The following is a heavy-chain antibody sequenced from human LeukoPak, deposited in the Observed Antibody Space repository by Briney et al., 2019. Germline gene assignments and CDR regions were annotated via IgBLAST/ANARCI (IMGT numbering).Heavy chain of an antibody. CDR1: GYSFTSYW. Sequence: GESLKISCKGSGYSFTSYWIGWVRQMPGKGLEWMGTIYPGDSDTRYSPSFQGQVTISADKSINTAYLQWSSLKASDTAMYYCARQRYGSGSSSYYYYGMDVWGQGTTVTVSS. J-gene: IGHJ6*02. CDR3: ARQRYGSGSSSYYYYGMDV. CDR2: IYPGDSDT. V-gene: IGHV5-51*01. D-gene: IGHD3-10*01.